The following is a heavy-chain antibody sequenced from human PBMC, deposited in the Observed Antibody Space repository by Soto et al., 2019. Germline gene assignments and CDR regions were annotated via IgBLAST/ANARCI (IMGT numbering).Heavy chain of an antibody. Sequence: ASVKVSCKASGYTFAGYYMHWVRQAPGQGLEWMGWINPNSGGTNYAQKFQGRVTMTRDTSISTAYMELSRLRSDDTAVYCCARDKAVAGTPYGMDVWGQGTTVTVSS. D-gene: IGHD6-19*01. J-gene: IGHJ6*02. CDR1: GYTFAGYY. V-gene: IGHV1-2*02. CDR3: ARDKAVAGTPYGMDV. CDR2: INPNSGGT.